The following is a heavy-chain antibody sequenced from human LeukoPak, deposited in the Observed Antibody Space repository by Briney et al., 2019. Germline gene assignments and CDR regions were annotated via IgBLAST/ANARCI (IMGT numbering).Heavy chain of an antibody. V-gene: IGHV4-59*01. CDR2: IYYSGST. CDR3: ARERGGGIYSYGPPRGVAFDI. J-gene: IGHJ3*02. CDR1: GGSISSYY. Sequence: SETLSLTCTVSGGSISSYYWSWIRQPPGKGLEWIGYIYYSGSTNYNPSLKSRVTISVDTSKNQFSLKLSSVTAADTAVYYCARERGGGIYSYGPPRGVAFDIWGQGTMVTVSS. D-gene: IGHD5-18*01.